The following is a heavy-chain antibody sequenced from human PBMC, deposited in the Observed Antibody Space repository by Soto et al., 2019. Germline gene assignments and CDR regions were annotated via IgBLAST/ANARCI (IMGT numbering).Heavy chain of an antibody. CDR2: IWYDGSNK. CDR3: ARDPQGRWLGELTRYGMDV. D-gene: IGHD3-10*01. J-gene: IGHJ6*02. Sequence: QVQLVESGGGVVQPGRSLRLSCAASGFTFSSYGMHWVRQAPGKGLEWVAVIWYDGSNKYYADSVKGRFTISRDNSKNRLYLQMSSLRAEDTVVYYCARDPQGRWLGELTRYGMDVWGQGTTVTVSS. CDR1: GFTFSSYG. V-gene: IGHV3-33*01.